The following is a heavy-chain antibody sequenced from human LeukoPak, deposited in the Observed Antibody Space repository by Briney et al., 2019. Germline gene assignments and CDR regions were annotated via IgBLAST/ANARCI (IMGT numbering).Heavy chain of an antibody. CDR2: IIPIFGIA. D-gene: IGHD2-15*01. V-gene: IGHV1-69*04. CDR3: ALGGVVVVAANNWFDP. J-gene: IGHJ5*02. CDR1: GGTFSSYA. Sequence: ASVKVSCKASGGTFSSYAISWVRQDPGQGLEWMGRIIPIFGIANYAQKFQGRVTITADKSTSTAYMELSSLRSEDTAVYYCALGGVVVVAANNWFDPWGQGTLVTVFS.